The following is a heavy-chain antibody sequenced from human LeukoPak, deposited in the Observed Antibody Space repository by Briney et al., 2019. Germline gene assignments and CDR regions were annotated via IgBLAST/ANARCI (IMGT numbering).Heavy chain of an antibody. D-gene: IGHD6-13*01. CDR2: ISWNSGSI. Sequence: GGSLRLSCAASGFTFDDYAMHWVRQASGKGLEWVSGISWNSGSIGYADSVKGRFTISRDNAKNSLYLQMNSLRAEDTALYYCAKARSYSSSWYLFDYWGQGTLVTVSS. V-gene: IGHV3-9*01. CDR3: AKARSYSSSWYLFDY. J-gene: IGHJ4*02. CDR1: GFTFDDYA.